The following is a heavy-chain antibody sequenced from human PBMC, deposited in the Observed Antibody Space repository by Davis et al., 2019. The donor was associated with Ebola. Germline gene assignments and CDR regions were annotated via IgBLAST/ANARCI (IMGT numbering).Heavy chain of an antibody. V-gene: IGHV3-33*08. Sequence: GESLKISCSASGFTFSSYGMHWVRQAPGKGLEWVAVIWYDGSNKYYADSVKGRFTISRDNAKNSLYLQMNSLRAEDTAVYYCARSPWGYCSSTSCYALGYYYYGMDVWGKGTTVTVSS. D-gene: IGHD2-2*01. CDR1: GFTFSSYG. J-gene: IGHJ6*04. CDR2: IWYDGSNK. CDR3: ARSPWGYCSSTSCYALGYYYYGMDV.